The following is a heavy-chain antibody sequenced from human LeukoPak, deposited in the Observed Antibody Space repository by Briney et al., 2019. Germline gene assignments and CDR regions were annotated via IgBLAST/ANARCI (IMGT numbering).Heavy chain of an antibody. Sequence: SETLSLTCTVSGGSISSYYWSWIRQPPGKGLEWIGYIYYSGSTNYNPSLKSRVTISVDTSKNQFSLKLSSVTAADTAVYYCASVDYYYGMDVWGQGTTVTVSS. CDR2: IYYSGST. V-gene: IGHV4-59*01. CDR3: ASVDYYYGMDV. CDR1: GGSISSYY. J-gene: IGHJ6*02.